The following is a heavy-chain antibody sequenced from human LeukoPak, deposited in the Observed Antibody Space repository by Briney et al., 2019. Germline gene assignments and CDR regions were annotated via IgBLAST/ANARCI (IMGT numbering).Heavy chain of an antibody. CDR1: GGSFSGYN. V-gene: IGHV4-34*01. CDR3: ARDTSSYYDSSGLWGYYYYYYMDV. J-gene: IGHJ6*03. Sequence: PSETLSLTCAVYGGSFSGYNWTWIRQSPRKGLEWIGEIDHEGSANYNPSLRSRVTISVDTSKNQFSLKLSSVTAADTAVYYCARDTSSYYDSSGLWGYYYYYYMDVWGKGTTVTISS. CDR2: IDHEGSA. D-gene: IGHD3-22*01.